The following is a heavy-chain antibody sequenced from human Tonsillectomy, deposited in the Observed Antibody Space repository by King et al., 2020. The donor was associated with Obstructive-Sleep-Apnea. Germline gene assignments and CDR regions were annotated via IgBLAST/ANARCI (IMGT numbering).Heavy chain of an antibody. V-gene: IGHV3-48*01. Sequence: VQLVESGGGLVQPGGSLRLSCAASGFIFSTYSMNWVRQAPGKGLEWVSYISSFITTIYYADSVKGRFTISRDNAKNSLYLRMNSLRAEDTAVYYCARDRGAAAGTYYYDYGMDVWGQGTTVTVSS. J-gene: IGHJ6*02. CDR1: GFIFSTYS. D-gene: IGHD6-13*01. CDR3: ARDRGAAAGTYYYDYGMDV. CDR2: ISSFITTI.